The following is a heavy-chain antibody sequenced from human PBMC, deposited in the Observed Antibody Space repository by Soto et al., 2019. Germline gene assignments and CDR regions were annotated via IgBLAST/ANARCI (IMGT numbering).Heavy chain of an antibody. CDR2: IRNKANSYTR. J-gene: IGHJ2*01. CDR1: GFIFSDQY. D-gene: IGHD1-26*01. Sequence: EGQLVESGGGLVQPGGSLRLSCAASGFIFSDQYMDWVRQAPGKGLEWVGRIRNKANSYTREYAASVKGRFTISRDDSKPSLYLQMTSLKTEDTAMYYCARDLAGAPYVDLWGRGTLVTVSS. V-gene: IGHV3-72*01. CDR3: ARDLAGAPYVDL.